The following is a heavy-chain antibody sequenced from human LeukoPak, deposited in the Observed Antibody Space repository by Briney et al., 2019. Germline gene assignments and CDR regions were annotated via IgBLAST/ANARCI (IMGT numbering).Heavy chain of an antibody. CDR3: ARGDYSKGVFDI. CDR2: IYTTGST. J-gene: IGHJ3*02. V-gene: IGHV4-61*02. D-gene: IGHD4-11*01. CDR1: GGSISSGTYY. Sequence: KASETLSLTCTVSGGSISSGTYYWSWIRQPAGKGLEWIGRIYTTGSTNYNPSLKSRVTISVDTSKSQFSLRLSSVTAADTAVYYCARGDYSKGVFDIWGQGTMVTVSS.